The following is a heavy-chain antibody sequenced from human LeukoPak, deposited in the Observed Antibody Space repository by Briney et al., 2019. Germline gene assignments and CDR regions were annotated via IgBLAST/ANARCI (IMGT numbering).Heavy chain of an antibody. D-gene: IGHD2-15*01. CDR2: ISGSGGST. J-gene: IGHJ4*02. CDR3: AIHLGYCSGGSCPGRY. CDR1: GFTFSSYA. V-gene: IGHV3-23*01. Sequence: PGGSLRLSCAASGFTFSSYAMSWVRQAPGKGLEWVSAISGSGGSTYYADSVKGRFTISRDNSKDTLYLQMNGLRAEDTAVYYCAIHLGYCSGGSCPGRYWGQGTLVTVSS.